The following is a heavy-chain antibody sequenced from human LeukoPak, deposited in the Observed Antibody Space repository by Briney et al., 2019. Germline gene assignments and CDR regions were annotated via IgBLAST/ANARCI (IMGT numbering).Heavy chain of an antibody. Sequence: VASVKVSCKASGYTFTGYYMHWVRQAPGQGLEWMGWINPNSGGTNYAQKFQGRVTMTRDTSISTAYMELSRLRSDDTAVYYCARDYSGYEIGYYYYYMDVWGKGTTVTISS. V-gene: IGHV1-2*02. CDR2: INPNSGGT. CDR1: GYTFTGYY. J-gene: IGHJ6*03. D-gene: IGHD5-12*01. CDR3: ARDYSGYEIGYYYYYMDV.